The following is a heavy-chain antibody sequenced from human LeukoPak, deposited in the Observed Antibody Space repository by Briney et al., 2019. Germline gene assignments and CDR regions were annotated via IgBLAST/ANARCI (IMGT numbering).Heavy chain of an antibody. J-gene: IGHJ4*02. V-gene: IGHV4-59*08. Sequence: PSENLSLTCTVSGGSISSYYWSWIRQPPGKGLEWIGYIYYSGSTNYNPSLKSRVTISVDTSKNQFSLKLSSVTAADTAVYYCARHRGGRADYWGQGTLVTVSS. D-gene: IGHD5-24*01. CDR2: IYYSGST. CDR1: GGSISSYY. CDR3: ARHRGGRADY.